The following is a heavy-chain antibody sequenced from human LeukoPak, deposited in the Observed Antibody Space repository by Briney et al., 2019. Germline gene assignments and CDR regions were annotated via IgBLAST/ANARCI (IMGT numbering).Heavy chain of an antibody. V-gene: IGHV1-2*02. CDR2: INPNSGGT. CDR3: ARDLRYFDWLLRGTYFDY. J-gene: IGHJ4*02. Sequence: EASVKVSCKASGYTFTGYYMHWVRQAPGQGLEWMGWINPNSGGTNYAQKFQGRVTMTRDTPISTAYMELSRLRSDDTAVYYCARDLRYFDWLLRGTYFDYWGQGTLVTVSS. CDR1: GYTFTGYY. D-gene: IGHD3-9*01.